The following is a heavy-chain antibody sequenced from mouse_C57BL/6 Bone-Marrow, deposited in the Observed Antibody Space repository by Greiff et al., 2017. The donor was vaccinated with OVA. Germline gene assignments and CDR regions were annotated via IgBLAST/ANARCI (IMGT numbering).Heavy chain of an antibody. CDR1: GYAFTNYL. D-gene: IGHD4-1*01. Sequence: LVESGAVLVRPGTSVKVSCKASGYAFTNYLIEWVKQRPGQGLEWIGVINPGSGGTNYNEKFKGKATLTADKSSSTAYMQLSSLTSEDSAVYLGARGRNWYFDYWGQGTTLTVSS. CDR2: INPGSGGT. CDR3: ARGRNWYFDY. V-gene: IGHV1-54*01. J-gene: IGHJ2*01.